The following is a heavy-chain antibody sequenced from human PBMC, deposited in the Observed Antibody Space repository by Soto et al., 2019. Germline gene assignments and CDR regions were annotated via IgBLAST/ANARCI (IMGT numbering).Heavy chain of an antibody. CDR2: IYYTGST. D-gene: IGHD4-17*01. CDR1: GGSFSSGDYY. J-gene: IGHJ6*02. V-gene: IGHV4-30-4*01. CDR3: ARIHFGDEPSYYYYGMDV. Sequence: QVQLQESGPGVVKPSQTLSLTCTVSGGSFSSGDYYWSWVRQPPGKGLEWIGYIYYTGSTFNNPSLKSRVSISIATSKTQFSLKLSSVTAADTAVYYCARIHFGDEPSYYYYGMDVWGQGTTVTVSS.